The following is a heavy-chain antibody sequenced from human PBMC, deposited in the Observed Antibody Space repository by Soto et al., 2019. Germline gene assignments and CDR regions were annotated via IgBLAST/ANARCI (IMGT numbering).Heavy chain of an antibody. CDR2: ISAYNGNT. D-gene: IGHD4-17*01. Sequence: ASVNVSCKASGYTFTSYGISWVRQAPGQGLEWMGWISAYNGNTNYAQKLQGRVTMTTDTFTSTAYMELRSLRSDDTAVYYCARSQVYRTTVTTVDYWGQGTLVTVSS. CDR1: GYTFTSYG. V-gene: IGHV1-18*01. J-gene: IGHJ4*02. CDR3: ARSQVYRTTVTTVDY.